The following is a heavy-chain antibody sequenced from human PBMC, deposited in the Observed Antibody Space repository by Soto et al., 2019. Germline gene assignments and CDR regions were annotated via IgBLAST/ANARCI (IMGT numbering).Heavy chain of an antibody. J-gene: IGHJ4*02. CDR1: GFTFSSYW. D-gene: IGHD3-16*01. CDR2: IKTDGTAT. V-gene: IGHV3-74*03. Sequence: EVQLVESGGGLVQPGGSLRLSCAASGFTFSSYWMHWVRQDPGKGLVWVSSIKTDGTATQYADSVKGRFTVSRDNAKNTLYLQKNRLRAEDTALYYCAKDLSWGQCDYWGQGTLVTVSS. CDR3: AKDLSWGQCDY.